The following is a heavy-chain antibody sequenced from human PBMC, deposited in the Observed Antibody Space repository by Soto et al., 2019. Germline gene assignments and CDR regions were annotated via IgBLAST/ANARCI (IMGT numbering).Heavy chain of an antibody. CDR2: IYHSGST. V-gene: IGHV4-30-2*01. D-gene: IGHD4-17*01. CDR1: GGSISSGGYS. CDR3: VRAKTSVTTLDY. J-gene: IGHJ4*02. Sequence: SETLSLTCAVSGGSISSGGYSWSWIRQPPGKGLECIGYIYHSGSTYYNPSLKSRVTMSVDRSKNQFSLKLSSVTAADTAVYYCVRAKTSVTTLDYWGQGTLVTVSS.